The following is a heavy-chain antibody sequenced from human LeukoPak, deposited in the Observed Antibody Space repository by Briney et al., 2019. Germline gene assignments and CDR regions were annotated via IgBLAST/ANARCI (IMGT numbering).Heavy chain of an antibody. CDR3: ASARSVLRYFDWLPTGFDY. V-gene: IGHV4-34*01. D-gene: IGHD3-9*01. CDR1: GGSFSGYY. Sequence: SETLSLTCAVYGGSFSGYYWSWIRQPPGKGLEWIGEINHSGSTNYNPSLKSRVTISVDTSKNQFSLKLSSVTAADTAVYYCASARSVLRYFDWLPTGFDYWGQGTLVTVSS. CDR2: INHSGST. J-gene: IGHJ4*02.